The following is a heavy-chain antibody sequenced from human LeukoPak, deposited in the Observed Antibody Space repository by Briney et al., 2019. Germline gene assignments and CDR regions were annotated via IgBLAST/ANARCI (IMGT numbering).Heavy chain of an antibody. CDR3: ARERIATTGTGWFDP. D-gene: IGHD6-13*01. CDR1: GFTFSTYV. Sequence: GGSLRLSCAASGFTFSTYVIHWVRQAPGKGLEWVAVISEDGSKKYYADSVKGRFTISRDNSKKTLYLQMSSLRTEDTAVYYCARERIATTGTGWFDPWGQGTLVTVSS. V-gene: IGHV3-30*04. J-gene: IGHJ5*02. CDR2: ISEDGSKK.